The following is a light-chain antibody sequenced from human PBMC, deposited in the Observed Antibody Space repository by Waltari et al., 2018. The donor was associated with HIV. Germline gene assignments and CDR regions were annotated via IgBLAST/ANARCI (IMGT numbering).Light chain of an antibody. CDR2: GAS. CDR1: QGIANW. Sequence: DIQMTQFPSSVSASVGDRVSMTCRATQGIANWVAWYQQKPGKATKLLIHGASILQGGVPSRFSGSGSGTFFTLTINSLQPEDFATYFCQQTNSFPITFGHGTRLDSK. J-gene: IGKJ5*01. CDR3: QQTNSFPIT. V-gene: IGKV1D-12*01.